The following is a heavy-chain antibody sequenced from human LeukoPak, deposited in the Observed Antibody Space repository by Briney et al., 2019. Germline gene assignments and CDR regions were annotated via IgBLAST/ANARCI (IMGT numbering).Heavy chain of an antibody. D-gene: IGHD6-13*01. V-gene: IGHV4-34*01. CDR1: GGSFSGYY. Sequence: SETLSLTCSVYGGSFSGYYWRWIRQPPGKGLEWIGEINQSGSTNYNPSLKSRVTISVDTSKNQFSLKLSSVPAADTAVYYCARTPPVAAGTPYYFDYWGQGTLVTVSS. CDR3: ARTPPVAAGTPYYFDY. CDR2: INQSGST. J-gene: IGHJ4*02.